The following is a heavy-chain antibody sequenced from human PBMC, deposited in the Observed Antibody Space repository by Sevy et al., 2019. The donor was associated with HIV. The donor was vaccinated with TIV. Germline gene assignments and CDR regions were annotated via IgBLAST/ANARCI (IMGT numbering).Heavy chain of an antibody. CDR1: GGTFSSYA. J-gene: IGHJ6*02. V-gene: IGHV1-69*13. D-gene: IGHD3-3*01. CDR2: IIPIFGTA. Sequence: ASVKVSCKASGGTFSSYAISWVRQAPGQGLEWMGGIIPIFGTANYAQKFQGRVTITADESTSTAYMELSSLRSEDTAVYYCAGGPTVSIFGVAPYCYYYYGMDVWGQGTTVTVSS. CDR3: AGGPTVSIFGVAPYCYYYYGMDV.